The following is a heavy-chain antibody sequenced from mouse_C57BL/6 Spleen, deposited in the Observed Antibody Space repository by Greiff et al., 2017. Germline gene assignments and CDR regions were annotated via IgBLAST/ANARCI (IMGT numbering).Heavy chain of an antibody. D-gene: IGHD2-1*01. V-gene: IGHV1-69*01. CDR2: IDPSDSYT. J-gene: IGHJ2*01. CDR1: GYTFTSYW. Sequence: QVQLQQPGAELVMPGASVKLSCKASGYTFTSYWMHWVKQRPGQGLEWIGEIDPSDSYTNYNQKFKGKSTLTVDKSSSTAYMQLSSLTSEDAAVDYCARRGGNYEGSFDYWGQGTTLTVSS. CDR3: ARRGGNYEGSFDY.